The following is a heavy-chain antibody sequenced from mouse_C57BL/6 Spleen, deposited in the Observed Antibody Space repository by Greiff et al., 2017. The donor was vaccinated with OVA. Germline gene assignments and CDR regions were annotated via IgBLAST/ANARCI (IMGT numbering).Heavy chain of an antibody. J-gene: IGHJ2*01. V-gene: IGHV5-4*01. CDR1: GFTFSSYA. CDR2: ISDGGSYT. CDR3: ARDGRELGRGFDY. D-gene: IGHD4-1*01. Sequence: VQLKQSGGGLVKPGGSLKLSCAASGFTFSSYAMSWVRQTPEQRLEWVATISDGGSYTYYPDNVKGRFTISRDNAKNNLYLQMSHLKSEDTAMYYCARDGRELGRGFDYWGQGTTLTVSS.